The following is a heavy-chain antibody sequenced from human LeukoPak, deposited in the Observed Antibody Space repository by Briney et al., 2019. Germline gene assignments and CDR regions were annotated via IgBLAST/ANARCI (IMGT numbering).Heavy chain of an antibody. J-gene: IGHJ4*02. D-gene: IGHD1-26*01. Sequence: PGGSLRLSCVASGFTLRKYWMHWVRQAPGKGPVWVSRINPEGSRIDYADSVRGRFTISRDSAKNTLYLQMNSLRAEDTAMYYCSRDFVGADDYWGQGTLVTVSS. CDR3: SRDFVGADDY. V-gene: IGHV3-74*01. CDR2: INPEGSRI. CDR1: GFTLRKYW.